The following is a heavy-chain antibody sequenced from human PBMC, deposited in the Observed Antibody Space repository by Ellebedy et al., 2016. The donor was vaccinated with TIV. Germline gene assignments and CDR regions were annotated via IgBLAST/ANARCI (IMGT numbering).Heavy chain of an antibody. Sequence: SETLSLTXAVSGGSISSSNWWSWVRQPPGKGLEWIGEIYHSGSTNYNPSLKSRVTISVDKSKNQFSLKLSSVTAADTAVYYCARDLLNWGGGRSVWGQGTLVTVSS. J-gene: IGHJ4*02. CDR2: IYHSGST. V-gene: IGHV4-4*02. CDR1: GGSISSSNW. D-gene: IGHD1-26*01. CDR3: ARDLLNWGGGRSV.